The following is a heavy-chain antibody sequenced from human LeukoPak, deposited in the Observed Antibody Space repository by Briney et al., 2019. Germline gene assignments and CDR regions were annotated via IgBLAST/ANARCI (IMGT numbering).Heavy chain of an antibody. CDR1: GDSISSGSFY. CDR3: ARNRYYYGSGNYGVPNWFDP. V-gene: IGHV4-61*02. J-gene: IGHJ5*02. D-gene: IGHD3-10*01. CDR2: IYPSGST. Sequence: SETLSLTCSVSGDSISSGSFYWSWIRQPAGRGLEWIGRIYPSGSTNYNPSLKSRVTISLDTSKNQFSLKLSSVTAADTAMYYCARNRYYYGSGNYGVPNWFDPWGQGTLVTVSS.